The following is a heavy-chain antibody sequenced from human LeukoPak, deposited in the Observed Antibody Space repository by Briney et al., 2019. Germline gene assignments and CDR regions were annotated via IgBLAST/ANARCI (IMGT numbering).Heavy chain of an antibody. Sequence: PSETLSLTCTVSGGSISSSSYYWGWIRQLPGKGLEWIGSIYYSGSTYYNPSLKSRVTISVDTSKNQFSLKLSSVTAADTAVYYCARLRITMIVVVIVNYFDYWGQGTLVTVSS. V-gene: IGHV4-39*01. CDR1: GGSISSSSYY. J-gene: IGHJ4*02. CDR3: ARLRITMIVVVIVNYFDY. CDR2: IYYSGST. D-gene: IGHD3-22*01.